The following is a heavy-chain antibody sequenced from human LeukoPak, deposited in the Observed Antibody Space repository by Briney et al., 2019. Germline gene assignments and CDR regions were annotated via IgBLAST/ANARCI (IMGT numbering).Heavy chain of an antibody. CDR2: INHDGTLR. J-gene: IGHJ4*02. D-gene: IGHD2/OR15-2a*01. CDR3: VRDVFSLGDS. Sequence: GGSLRLSCAASGFTFSDYGTHWIRQAPGKGLVWVSHINHDGTLRNYADSVKGRFTISRDFAKNTLYLQMKTLGAEDTAVYYCVRDVFSLGDSWGQGTLVTVSS. V-gene: IGHV3-74*01. CDR1: GFTFSDYG.